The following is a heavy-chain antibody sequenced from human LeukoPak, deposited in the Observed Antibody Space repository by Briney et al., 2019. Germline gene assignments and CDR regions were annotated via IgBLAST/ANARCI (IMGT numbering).Heavy chain of an antibody. D-gene: IGHD2-15*01. CDR3: ARDERGCSGGSCYPGY. CDR1: GGSFSGYY. V-gene: IGHV4-34*01. CDR2: INHSGST. Sequence: PSETLSLTCAVYGGSFSGYYWSWIRQPPGKGLEWIGEINHSGSTNYNPSLKSRVTISVDTSKNQFSLKLSSVTAADTAVYYCARDERGCSGGSCYPGYWGQGTLVTVSS. J-gene: IGHJ4*02.